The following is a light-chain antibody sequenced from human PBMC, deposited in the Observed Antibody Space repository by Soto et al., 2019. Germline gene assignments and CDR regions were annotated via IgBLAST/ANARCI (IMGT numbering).Light chain of an antibody. Sequence: AIQMTQSPSSLSASVGDRVTITCRASQDIKNDLGWYQQKPGRAPKLLMYSASTLHTEVPSRFSGSGSGSDFTLTISSLQPEDFATYYCLQDYSYPYTFGQGTKREIK. J-gene: IGKJ2*01. CDR2: SAS. CDR1: QDIKND. CDR3: LQDYSYPYT. V-gene: IGKV1-6*01.